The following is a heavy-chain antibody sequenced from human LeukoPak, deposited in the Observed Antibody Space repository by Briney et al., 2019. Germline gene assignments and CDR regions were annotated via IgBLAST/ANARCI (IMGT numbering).Heavy chain of an antibody. Sequence: QAGGSLRLSCAASGFTFTSYSMNWVRQAPGKGLEWVSTISGGGGSTYYADSVKGRFTISRDNSKNTLYLQMNSLRAEDTAVYYCAKDHEWELLGPDYWGQGTLVTVSS. CDR1: GFTFTSYS. CDR2: ISGGGGST. D-gene: IGHD1-26*01. J-gene: IGHJ4*02. V-gene: IGHV3-23*01. CDR3: AKDHEWELLGPDY.